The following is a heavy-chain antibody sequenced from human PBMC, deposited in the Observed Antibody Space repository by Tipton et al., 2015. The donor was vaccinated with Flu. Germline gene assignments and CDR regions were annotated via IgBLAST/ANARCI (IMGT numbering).Heavy chain of an antibody. CDR1: GFTVSDST. D-gene: IGHD4-23*01. J-gene: IGHJ4*02. CDR2: TRAKANSYAT. CDR3: AVPWGVVRLGY. V-gene: IGHV3-73*01. Sequence: CAASGFTVSDSTMSWVRQASGKGLEWVGRTRAKANSYATTYAASVKGRFTISRDNSKNTLYLQMNSLRAEDTAVYYCAVPWGVVRLGYWGQGTLVTVSS.